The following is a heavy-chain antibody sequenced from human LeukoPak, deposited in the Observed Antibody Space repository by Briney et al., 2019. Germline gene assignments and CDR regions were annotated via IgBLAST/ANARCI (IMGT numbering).Heavy chain of an antibody. V-gene: IGHV3-74*01. CDR3: ARDSPGSLDY. D-gene: IGHD1-26*01. J-gene: IGHJ4*02. CDR1: GFTFSSYW. Sequence: GGSLRLSCAASGFTFSSYWMHWVRQAPGMGLVWVSRINSDGSSTSYADSVKGRFTISRDNAKNTLYLQMNSLRAEDTAVYYCARDSPGSLDYWGQGTLVTVSS. CDR2: INSDGSST.